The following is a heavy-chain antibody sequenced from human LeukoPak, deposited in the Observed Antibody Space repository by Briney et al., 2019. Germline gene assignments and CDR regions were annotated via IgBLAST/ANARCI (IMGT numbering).Heavy chain of an antibody. J-gene: IGHJ6*03. CDR2: IRYDGSNK. Sequence: GGSLRLSCAASGFTFSSYGMHWVRQAPGKGLEWVAFIRYDGSNKYYADSVKGRFTISRDNSKNTLYLQMNSLRAEDTAVYYCAEVWSPGFPDYYMDVWGKGTTVTVSS. D-gene: IGHD3-10*01. CDR3: AEVWSPGFPDYYMDV. V-gene: IGHV3-30*02. CDR1: GFTFSSYG.